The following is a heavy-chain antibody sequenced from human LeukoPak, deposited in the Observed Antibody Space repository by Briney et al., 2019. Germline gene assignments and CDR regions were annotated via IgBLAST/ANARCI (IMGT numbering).Heavy chain of an antibody. CDR2: IYTSGST. D-gene: IGHD5-18*01. CDR1: GGSISSGSYY. V-gene: IGHV4-61*02. Sequence: SQTLSLTCTVSGGSISSGSYYWSWIRQPAGKGLEWIGRIYTSGSTNYNPSLKSRVTISVDTSKNQFSLKLSSVTAADTAVYYCARGLRGYSEGPWGQGTLVTVSS. J-gene: IGHJ5*02. CDR3: ARGLRGYSEGP.